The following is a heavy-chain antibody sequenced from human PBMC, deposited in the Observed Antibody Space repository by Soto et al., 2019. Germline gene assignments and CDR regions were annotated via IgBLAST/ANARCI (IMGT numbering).Heavy chain of an antibody. D-gene: IGHD6-19*01. CDR1: GFTFSSYS. CDR2: ISSSSSTI. J-gene: IGHJ2*01. V-gene: IGHV3-48*02. CDR3: AREGVAVEAWYFDL. Sequence: GGSLRLSCAASGFTFSSYSMNWVRQAPGKGLEWVSYISSSSSTIYYADSVKGRFTISRDNAKNSLYLQMNSRRDEDTAVYYCAREGVAVEAWYFDLWGRGTLVTVSS.